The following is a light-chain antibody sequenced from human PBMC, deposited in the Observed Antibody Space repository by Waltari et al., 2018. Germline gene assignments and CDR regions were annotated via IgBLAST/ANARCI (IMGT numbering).Light chain of an antibody. J-gene: IGKJ4*01. CDR2: YTN. CDR3: QQGNSYPLT. Sequence: DIQMSQSPSSLSASVGDRVTITCRASQDISNYLNWYQLKPGKAPNLLIYYTNTLASGVPSRFTGSGSGTEFTLIISSLQPEDFATYSCQQGNSYPLTFGGGTKVEIK. CDR1: QDISNY. V-gene: IGKV1-17*01.